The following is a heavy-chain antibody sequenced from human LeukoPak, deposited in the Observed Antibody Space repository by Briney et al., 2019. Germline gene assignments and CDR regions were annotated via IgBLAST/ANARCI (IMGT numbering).Heavy chain of an antibody. CDR2: ISAYNGNT. CDR1: GYTFTSYG. CDR3: ARVFSSSWQNGWFDP. J-gene: IGHJ5*02. D-gene: IGHD6-13*01. V-gene: IGHV1-18*01. Sequence: GASVKVSCKASGYTFTSYGISWVRQAPGQGLEWMGWISAYNGNTNYAQKLQGRVTMTTDTSTSTAYMEVRSLRSDDTAVYYCARVFSSSWQNGWFDPWGQGTLVTVSS.